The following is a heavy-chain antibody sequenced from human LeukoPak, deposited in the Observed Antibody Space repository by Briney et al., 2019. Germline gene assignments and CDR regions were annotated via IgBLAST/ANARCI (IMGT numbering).Heavy chain of an antibody. CDR3: TTSGTTTTRFVDY. CDR2: IITKTDGGTT. J-gene: IGHJ4*02. D-gene: IGHD1-1*01. V-gene: IGHV3-15*01. CDR1: GFTFGSYS. Sequence: PGGCLRLSCVASGFTFGSYSMNWGRQAPGKGLEWVGRIITKTDGGTTDYAAPVKGRFAISRDDSKNTLYLQMNSLKTEDTAVYYCTTSGTTTTRFVDYWGQGTLVSVSS.